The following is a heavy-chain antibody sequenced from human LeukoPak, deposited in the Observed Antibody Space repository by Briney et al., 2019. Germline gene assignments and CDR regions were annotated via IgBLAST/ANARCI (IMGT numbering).Heavy chain of an antibody. V-gene: IGHV6-1*01. D-gene: IGHD6-13*01. Sequence: SQTLSLTCAISGDSVSSNSSSWNWIRQSPSRGLEWLGRTYHRAKWYNDYSLTGKIRISINPDTSKNQFSLKLSSVTAADTAVYYCARDARYSSSWYQKLTEKAEGWFGPWGQGTLVTVSS. J-gene: IGHJ5*02. CDR3: ARDARYSSSWYQKLTEKAEGWFGP. CDR1: GDSVSSNSSS. CDR2: TYHRAKWYN.